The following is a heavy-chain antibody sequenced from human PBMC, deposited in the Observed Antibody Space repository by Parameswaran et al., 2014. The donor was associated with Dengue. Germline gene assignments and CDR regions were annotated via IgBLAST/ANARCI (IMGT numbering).Heavy chain of an antibody. V-gene: IGHV3-15*01. J-gene: IGHJ6*02. D-gene: IGHD3-3*01. CDR2: IKSKTDGGTT. CDR3: TTDRSLAGYYDFWSGPQYYGMDV. Sequence: VRQAPGKGLEWVGRIKSKTDGGTTDYAAPVKGRFTISRDDSKNTLYLQMNSLKTEDTAVYYCTTDRSLAGYYDFWSGPQYYGMDVWGQGTTVTVSS.